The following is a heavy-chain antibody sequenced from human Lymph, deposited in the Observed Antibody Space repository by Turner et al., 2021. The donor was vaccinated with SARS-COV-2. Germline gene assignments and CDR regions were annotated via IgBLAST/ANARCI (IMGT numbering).Heavy chain of an antibody. J-gene: IGHJ4*02. V-gene: IGHV3-7*01. Sequence: VQLVESGGGLVQPGGSLSPSCAASGFTFSYYWMGWVRQTPGKGREWVANMKQDGSEKYYVDSVKGRFTISRGNAKNSLFLQMNSLRAEDTAVYYCARMGSSSWYFDYWGQGTLVTVSS. CDR3: ARMGSSSWYFDY. CDR2: MKQDGSEK. D-gene: IGHD1-26*01. CDR1: GFTFSYYW.